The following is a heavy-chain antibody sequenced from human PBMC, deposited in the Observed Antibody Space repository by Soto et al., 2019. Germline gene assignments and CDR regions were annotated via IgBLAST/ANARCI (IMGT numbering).Heavy chain of an antibody. CDR2: IYYSGST. CDR3: ARDQGNYYGSGSHNWFDP. V-gene: IGHV4-31*03. J-gene: IGHJ5*02. D-gene: IGHD3-10*01. CDR1: GSSISSGGYY. Sequence: QVQLQESGPGLVKPSQTLSLTCTVSGSSISSGGYYWSWIRQHPGKGLEWIGYIYYSGSTYYNPSLKSRVTISVDTSKNQFSLKLSSVTAADTAVYYCARDQGNYYGSGSHNWFDPWGQGTLVTVSS.